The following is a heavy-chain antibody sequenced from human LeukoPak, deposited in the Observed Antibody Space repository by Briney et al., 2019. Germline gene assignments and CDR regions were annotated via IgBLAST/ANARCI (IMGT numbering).Heavy chain of an antibody. CDR2: IYYSGST. J-gene: IGHJ4*02. V-gene: IGHV4-39*07. Sequence: SETLSLTCTVSGGSISSSSDYWGWIRQPPGKGLEWIGSIYYSGSTYYNPSLKSRVTISVDTSKNQFSLKLSSVTAADTAVYYCAGTWELPTFYWGQGTLVTVSS. D-gene: IGHD1-26*01. CDR3: AGTWELPTFY. CDR1: GGSISSSSDY.